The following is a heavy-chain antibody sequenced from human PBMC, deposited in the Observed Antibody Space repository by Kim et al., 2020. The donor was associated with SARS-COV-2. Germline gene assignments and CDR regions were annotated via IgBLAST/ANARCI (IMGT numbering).Heavy chain of an antibody. CDR1: GFTFSSYA. CDR2: ISSNGGST. D-gene: IGHD1-26*01. Sequence: GGSLRLSCAASGFTFSSYAMHWVRQAPGKGLEYVSAISSNGGSTYYANSVKGRFTISRDNSKNTLYLQMGSLRAEDMAVYYCARVGGGSYYDLDYWGQGTLVTISS. J-gene: IGHJ4*02. CDR3: ARVGGGSYYDLDY. V-gene: IGHV3-64*01.